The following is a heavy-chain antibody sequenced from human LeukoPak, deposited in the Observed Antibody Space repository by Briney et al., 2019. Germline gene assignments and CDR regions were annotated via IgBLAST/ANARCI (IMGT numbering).Heavy chain of an antibody. J-gene: IGHJ4*02. CDR2: IKSKTAGGIT. Sequence: GGSLRLSCAASGLNFNNAWMSWVRQAPGKGLEWVGRIKSKTAGGITDYAAPVKGRFTISRDDSENTLYLKMNSVKTEDVGVYYCTTGGSGTGPLDYWGQGTLVTVSS. V-gene: IGHV3-15*05. CDR3: TTGGSGTGPLDY. D-gene: IGHD6-13*01. CDR1: GLNFNNAW.